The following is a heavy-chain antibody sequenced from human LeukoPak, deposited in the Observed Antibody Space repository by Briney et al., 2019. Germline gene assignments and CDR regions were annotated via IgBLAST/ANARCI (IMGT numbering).Heavy chain of an antibody. CDR1: GGSISIYY. V-gene: IGHV4-59*01. D-gene: IGHD6-6*01. CDR2: IYYSGST. CDR3: ARVAARYVGMDV. J-gene: IGHJ6*02. Sequence: SETLSLTCTVSGGSISIYYWSWLRQPPGKGLEWIGYIYYSGSTNYNPSLKRRVTISVDTSKKQVSLNLSSVTAADTAVYYCARVAARYVGMDVWGQGTTVTVSS.